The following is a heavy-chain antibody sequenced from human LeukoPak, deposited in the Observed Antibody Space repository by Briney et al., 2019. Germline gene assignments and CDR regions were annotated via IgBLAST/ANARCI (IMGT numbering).Heavy chain of an antibody. CDR1: GFTFSNYA. V-gene: IGHV3-23*01. J-gene: IGHJ4*02. D-gene: IGHD3-9*01. CDR3: AKWGDYDVLTGYYVPDY. Sequence: GASLRLSCAASGFTFSNYAMSWVRQAPGKGLEWVSTILGSGGSTYYADSVKGRFTVSRDNSKSTLYLQMNSLRAEDTALYYCAKWGDYDVLTGYYVPDYWGQGTLVTVSS. CDR2: ILGSGGST.